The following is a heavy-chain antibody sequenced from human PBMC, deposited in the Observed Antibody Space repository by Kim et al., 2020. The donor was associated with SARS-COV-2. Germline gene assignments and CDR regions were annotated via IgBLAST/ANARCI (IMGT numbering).Heavy chain of an antibody. Sequence: SVKVSCKASGFTFTSSAVQWVRQARGQRLEWIGWIVVGSGNTNYAQKFQERVTITRDMSTSTAYMELSSLRSEDTAVYYCAEATYYGDYEFWFDPWGQGTLVTVSS. CDR1: GFTFTSSA. D-gene: IGHD4-17*01. CDR2: IVVGSGNT. V-gene: IGHV1-58*01. CDR3: AEATYYGDYEFWFDP. J-gene: IGHJ5*02.